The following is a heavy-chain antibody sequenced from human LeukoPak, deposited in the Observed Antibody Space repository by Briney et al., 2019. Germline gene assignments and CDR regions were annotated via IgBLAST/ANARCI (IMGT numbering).Heavy chain of an antibody. V-gene: IGHV1-69*04. CDR3: ARGQGYCSGGSCYSYYYYGMDV. Sequence: SVKVSCKASGGTFSSYAISWVRQAPGQGLEWMGRIIPILGIANYAQKFQGRVTITADKSTSTAYMELSSLRSEDTAVYYCARGQGYCSGGSCYSYYYYGMDVWGQGTTVTVSS. J-gene: IGHJ6*02. CDR1: GGTFSSYA. CDR2: IIPILGIA. D-gene: IGHD2-15*01.